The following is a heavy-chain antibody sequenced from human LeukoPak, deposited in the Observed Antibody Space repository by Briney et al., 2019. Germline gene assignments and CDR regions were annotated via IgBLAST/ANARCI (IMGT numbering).Heavy chain of an antibody. D-gene: IGHD3-10*01. V-gene: IGHV3-48*01. CDR1: GFTFSSYS. CDR2: ISSSSSTI. CDR3: ARAGANYYGSGSYYNDAFDI. Sequence: PGGSLRLSCAASGFTFSSYSMNWVRQAPGKGLEWVSYISSSSSTIYYADSVKGRCTISRDNAKNSLYLQMNSLRAEDTAVYYCARAGANYYGSGSYYNDAFDIWGQGTMVTVSS. J-gene: IGHJ3*02.